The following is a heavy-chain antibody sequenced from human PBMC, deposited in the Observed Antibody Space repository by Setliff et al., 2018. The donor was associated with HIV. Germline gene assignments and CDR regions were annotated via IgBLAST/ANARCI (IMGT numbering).Heavy chain of an antibody. CDR1: GGTFRTSV. Sequence: VKVSCKTSGGTFRTSVISWVRQAPGQGLEWMGGTIPMFGTANYAQKFQGRVTITTDESTSTAYMELSSLRSEDTAVYYCALPYCGGGNCWSSASLPPAGWFDPWGQGTLVTVSS. CDR2: TIPMFGTA. D-gene: IGHD2-15*01. CDR3: ALPYCGGGNCWSSASLPPAGWFDP. V-gene: IGHV1-69*05. J-gene: IGHJ5*02.